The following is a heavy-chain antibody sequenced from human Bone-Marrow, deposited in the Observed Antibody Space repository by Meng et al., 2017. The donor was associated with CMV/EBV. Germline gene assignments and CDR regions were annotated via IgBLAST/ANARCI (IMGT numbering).Heavy chain of an antibody. V-gene: IGHV3-73*01. CDR3: TRWRVGATISGSSAFDI. Sequence: GESLKISCAASGFTFSGSAMHWVRQASGKGLEWVGRIRSKANSYATAYAASVKGRFTISRDDSKNTAYLQMNSLKTEDTAVYYCTRWRVGATISGSSAFDIWGQGTMVTVSS. D-gene: IGHD1-26*01. J-gene: IGHJ3*02. CDR2: IRSKANSYAT. CDR1: GFTFSGSA.